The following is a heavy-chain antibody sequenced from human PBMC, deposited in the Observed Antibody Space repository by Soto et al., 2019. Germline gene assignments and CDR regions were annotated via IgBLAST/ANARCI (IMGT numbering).Heavy chain of an antibody. CDR2: ISGSGGST. CDR1: GFTFSSYA. J-gene: IGHJ4*02. Sequence: PGGSLRLSCAASGFTFSSYAMSWVRQAPGKGLEWVSAISGSGGSTYYADSVKGRFTISRDNSKNTLYLQMNSLRAEDTAVYYCACTEAGGSYSRYYFDYWGQGTLVTVSS. CDR3: ACTEAGGSYSRYYFDY. V-gene: IGHV3-23*01. D-gene: IGHD1-26*01.